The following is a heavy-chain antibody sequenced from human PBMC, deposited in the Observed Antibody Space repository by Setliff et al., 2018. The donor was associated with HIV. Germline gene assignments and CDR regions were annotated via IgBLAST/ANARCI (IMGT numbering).Heavy chain of an antibody. J-gene: IGHJ3*02. Sequence: SVKVSCKASGYPFTYRYLHWVRQAPGQALEWMGWITPYNANTNYAQKFQDRVTMTSDRSMSTAYMDLSSLRSEDTAMYYCASGRGDGYNYFAFDIWGQGTVVTVPS. V-gene: IGHV1-45*02. CDR1: GYPFTYRY. CDR3: ASGRGDGYNYFAFDI. D-gene: IGHD5-12*01. CDR2: ITPYNANT.